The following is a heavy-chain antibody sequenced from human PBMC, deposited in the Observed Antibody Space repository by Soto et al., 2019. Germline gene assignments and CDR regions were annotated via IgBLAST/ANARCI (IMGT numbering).Heavy chain of an antibody. D-gene: IGHD2-2*01. CDR3: AKDCEASSTSCWPFDY. CDR2: ISGSGGST. CDR1: GFTFSSYA. J-gene: IGHJ4*02. V-gene: IGHV3-23*01. Sequence: GGSLRLSCAASGFTFSSYAMSWVRQAPGKGLEWVSAISGSGGSTYYADSVKGRFTISRDNSKNTLYLQMNSLRAEDTAVYYCAKDCEASSTSCWPFDYWGQGTLVTVSS.